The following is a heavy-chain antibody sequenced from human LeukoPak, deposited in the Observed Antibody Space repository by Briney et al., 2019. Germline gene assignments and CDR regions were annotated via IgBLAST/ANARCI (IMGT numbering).Heavy chain of an antibody. CDR3: ARGFWSRGYYYVDV. CDR1: GGSISSKY. V-gene: IGHV4-4*07. D-gene: IGHD3-3*01. CDR2: VHASGIT. Sequence: SETLSLTCTVPGGSISSKYWSWIRQSAEKGREWVGNVHASGITNYHPSLKSRVTLSVDQSKDQFSLKLSSVTAADTAVYYCARGFWSRGYYYVDVWGKGTAVTVSS. J-gene: IGHJ6*03.